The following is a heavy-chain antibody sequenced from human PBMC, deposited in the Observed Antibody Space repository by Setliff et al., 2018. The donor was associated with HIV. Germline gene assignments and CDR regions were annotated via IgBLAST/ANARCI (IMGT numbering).Heavy chain of an antibody. V-gene: IGHV1-2*02. CDR1: GYTFTDYY. CDR2: INSASGGT. Sequence: WASVKVSCKASGYTFTDYYIHWVRQAPGQGLEWMGWINSASGGTNYAQNFQGRVTVTRDTSINTAYVELNSLKSDDTAVYYCARDYLHVFDIWGQGTMVTVSS. J-gene: IGHJ3*02. CDR3: ARDYLHVFDI.